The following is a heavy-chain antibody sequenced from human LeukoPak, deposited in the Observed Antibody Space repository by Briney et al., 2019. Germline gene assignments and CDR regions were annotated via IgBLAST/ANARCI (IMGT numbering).Heavy chain of an antibody. D-gene: IGHD2-2*02. CDR3: AKDSTSCYTGCDYYYYMDV. Sequence: PGGSLRLSCAVSGFTFSSYGMHWVRQAPGKGLEWVAFIRYDGSNKYYADSVKGRFTISRDNSKNTLYLQMNSLRAEDTAVYYCAKDSTSCYTGCDYYYYMDVWGKGTTVTVSS. V-gene: IGHV3-30*02. CDR1: GFTFSSYG. CDR2: IRYDGSNK. J-gene: IGHJ6*03.